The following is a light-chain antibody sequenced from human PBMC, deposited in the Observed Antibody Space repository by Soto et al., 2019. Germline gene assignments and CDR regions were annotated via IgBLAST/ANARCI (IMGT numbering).Light chain of an antibody. CDR1: SSDVGGYNY. Sequence: QSALTQPPSASGSPGQSVTISCTGTSSDVGGYNYVSWYQQHPGKAPKLMIYEVSKRPSGVPDRFSGSKSGNTASLTVSGLQAEDEADYYCSSYAGSNNSVFGGGTPLTVL. V-gene: IGLV2-8*01. CDR2: EVS. CDR3: SSYAGSNNSV. J-gene: IGLJ2*01.